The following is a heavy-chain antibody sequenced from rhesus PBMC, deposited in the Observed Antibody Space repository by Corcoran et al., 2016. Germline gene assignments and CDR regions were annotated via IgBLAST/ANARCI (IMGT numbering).Heavy chain of an antibody. CDR3: AKRGLYYSNTYYFDY. CDR2: ISYSGST. Sequence: QVQLQESGPGLVKASETLSLTCAVSGGSFSSSYYYWSWIRQAPGKALEWIGYISYSGSTSYNPSLKSRVTISRDTSRNHFSLNLNSVTAADTAVYYCAKRGLYYSNTYYFDYWGQGVLVTVSS. V-gene: IGHV4-122*02. CDR1: GGSFSSSYYY. D-gene: IGHD2-15*01. J-gene: IGHJ4*01.